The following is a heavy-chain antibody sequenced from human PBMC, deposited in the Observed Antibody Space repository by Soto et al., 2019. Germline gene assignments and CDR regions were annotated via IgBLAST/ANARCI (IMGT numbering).Heavy chain of an antibody. CDR1: GGCISSYY. D-gene: IGHD6-13*01. Sequence: SETLSLTCTVSGGCISSYYWSWIRQPPGKVLEWIGYIYYSGGADYNPSLKSRVTISVDTSKNQFSLKLSSVTAADTAVYYCARSNIAAAGTFDYWGQGTLVTVSS. CDR3: ARSNIAAAGTFDY. J-gene: IGHJ4*02. CDR2: IYYSGGA. V-gene: IGHV4-59*01.